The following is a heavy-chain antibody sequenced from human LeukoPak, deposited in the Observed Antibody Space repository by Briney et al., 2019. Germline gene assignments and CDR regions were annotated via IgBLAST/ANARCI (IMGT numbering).Heavy chain of an antibody. CDR3: ARDDCSGGSCYWRVSGAFDI. CDR1: GYTFTSYG. V-gene: IGHV1-18*01. CDR2: ICAYNGNT. Sequence: ASVKVSCKASGYTFTSYGISWVRQAPGQGLEWMGWICAYNGNTNYAQKLQGRVTMTTDTSTSTAYMELRSLRSDDTAVYYCARDDCSGGSCYWRVSGAFDIWGQGTMVTVSS. J-gene: IGHJ3*02. D-gene: IGHD2-15*01.